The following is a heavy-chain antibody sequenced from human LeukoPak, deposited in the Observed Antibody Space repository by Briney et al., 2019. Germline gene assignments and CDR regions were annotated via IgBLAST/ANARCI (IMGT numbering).Heavy chain of an antibody. CDR3: AKLDRFYYDTSGYSDS. CDR1: GFTFSSYA. Sequence: GGSLRLSCAASGFTFSSYAMSWVRQAPGKGLEWVSAISGSGSKTYYADSMTGRFSISRDNSKNTLDLQMNSLRAEDTAVYYCAKLDRFYYDTSGYSDSWGQGTLVTVSS. V-gene: IGHV3-23*01. CDR2: ISGSGSKT. J-gene: IGHJ5*01. D-gene: IGHD3-22*01.